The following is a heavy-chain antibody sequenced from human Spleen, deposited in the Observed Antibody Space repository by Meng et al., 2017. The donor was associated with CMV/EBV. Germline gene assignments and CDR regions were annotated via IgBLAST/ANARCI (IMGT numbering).Heavy chain of an antibody. D-gene: IGHD3-22*01. CDR3: ASGAYDSSGQNNWFDP. CDR2: INPNSGGT. CDR1: GYTFTGYY. V-gene: IGHV1-2*02. J-gene: IGHJ5*02. Sequence: ASVKVSCKASGYTFTGYYMHWVRRAPGQGLEWMGWINPNSGGTNYAQKFQGRVTMTRDTSISTAYMELSRLRSDDTAVYYCASGAYDSSGQNNWFDPWGQGTLVTVSS.